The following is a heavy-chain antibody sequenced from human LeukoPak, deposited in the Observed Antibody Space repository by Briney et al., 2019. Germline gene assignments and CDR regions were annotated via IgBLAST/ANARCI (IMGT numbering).Heavy chain of an antibody. J-gene: IGHJ4*02. CDR1: GGSISSYF. CDR3: ARDLKMDSGPFDY. CDR2: VYYRGST. V-gene: IGHV4-59*12. Sequence: SETLSLTCTVSGGSISSYFWNWIRQSPGKGLEWVGYVYYRGSTNYNPSLKSRVTISVDTSKNQFSLKLSSVTAADTAVYYCARDLKMDSGPFDYWGQGTLVTVSS. D-gene: IGHD5-12*01.